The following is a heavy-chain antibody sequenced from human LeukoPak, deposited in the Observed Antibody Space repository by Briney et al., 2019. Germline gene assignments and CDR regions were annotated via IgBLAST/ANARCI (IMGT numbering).Heavy chain of an antibody. V-gene: IGHV3-7*01. CDR2: IKQDGSEK. J-gene: IGHJ4*02. Sequence: GGSLRLSCAASGFTFSSYWMSWVRQAPGKGLEWVANIKQDGSEKYYVDSVKGRFTISRDNAKNSLYLQMNSLRAEDTAVYYCARGRNSGYDGGLDYWGQGTLVTVSS. CDR1: GFTFSSYW. D-gene: IGHD5-12*01. CDR3: ARGRNSGYDGGLDY.